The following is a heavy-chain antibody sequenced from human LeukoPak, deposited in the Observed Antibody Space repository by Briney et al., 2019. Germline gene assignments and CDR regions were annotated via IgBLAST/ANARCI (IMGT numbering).Heavy chain of an antibody. D-gene: IGHD3-22*01. V-gene: IGHV3-21*01. CDR3: ASPTYDYYDSSGYLLVYPDAFDI. J-gene: IGHJ3*02. Sequence: RTGGSLRLSCAASGFTFSSYSMNWVRQAPGKGLEWVSSISSSSSYIYYADSVKGRFTISRDNAKNSLFLQMNSLRAEDTAVYYCASPTYDYYDSSGYLLVYPDAFDIWGQGTMVTVSS. CDR1: GFTFSSYS. CDR2: ISSSSSYI.